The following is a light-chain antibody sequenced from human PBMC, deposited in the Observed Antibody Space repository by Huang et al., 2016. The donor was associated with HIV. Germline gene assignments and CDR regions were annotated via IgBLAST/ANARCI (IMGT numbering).Light chain of an antibody. CDR1: RTVNSN. Sequence: EIVMTQSPATLSVSPGERATLSCRASRTVNSNLAWYQERPGQSPRLLLYGASIRATGIPARFSGRGSGREFTLTIGSLQSEDFAIYYCQQYDSWPPLTFGGGTKVEIK. J-gene: IGKJ4*01. V-gene: IGKV3-15*01. CDR3: QQYDSWPPLT. CDR2: GAS.